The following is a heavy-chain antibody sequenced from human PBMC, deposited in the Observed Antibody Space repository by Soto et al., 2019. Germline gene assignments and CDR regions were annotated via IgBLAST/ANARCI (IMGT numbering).Heavy chain of an antibody. D-gene: IGHD3-9*01. Sequence: QVQLVQSGGEMRKPGASVKVSCKASGYTFTNFGISWVRQAPGQGFEWVGWISGYNGDTNYAPKFRGRVIMTKDTSTTTAYMELTTLISDDTAVYYCARDYDIWGEDWFDPWGQGTLVTVSS. CDR3: ARDYDIWGEDWFDP. J-gene: IGHJ5*02. V-gene: IGHV1-18*01. CDR2: ISGYNGDT. CDR1: GYTFTNFG.